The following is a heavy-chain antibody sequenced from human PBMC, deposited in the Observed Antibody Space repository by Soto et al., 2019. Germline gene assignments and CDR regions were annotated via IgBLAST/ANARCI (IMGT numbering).Heavy chain of an antibody. J-gene: IGHJ5*02. CDR3: AGDRLPYYFGSGTTFDP. CDR1: GYTFTSYT. CDR2: INAGNGNT. V-gene: IGHV1-3*01. D-gene: IGHD3-10*01. Sequence: QVQLVQSGAEVKKPGASVKVSCKASGYTFTSYTMHWVRQAPGQRLEWMGWINAGNGNTKYSQKFQGRVTITRDTSASTAYMELSSLRSEDTAMYYCAGDRLPYYFGSGTTFDPWGQGTLVTVSS.